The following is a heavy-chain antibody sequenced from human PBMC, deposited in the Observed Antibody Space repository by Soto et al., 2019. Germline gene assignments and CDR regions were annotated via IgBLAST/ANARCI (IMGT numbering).Heavy chain of an antibody. CDR1: GGSINSGGSY. V-gene: IGHV4-31*03. CDR2: IYYSGTT. D-gene: IGHD2-15*01. CDR3: ASGSGYIWQNYFDF. Sequence: SETLSLTCTVPGGSINSGGSYWTWIRHHPGKGLEWFGNIYYSGTTHYNPSLEGRVFISLDTSRNQFSLKVTSVTAADSAVYYCASGSGYIWQNYFDFWGLGILGPVYS. J-gene: IGHJ4*02.